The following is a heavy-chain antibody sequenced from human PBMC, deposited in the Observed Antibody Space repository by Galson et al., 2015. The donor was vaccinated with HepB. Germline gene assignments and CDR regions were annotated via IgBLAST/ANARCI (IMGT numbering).Heavy chain of an antibody. V-gene: IGHV3-30-3*01. Sequence: SLRLSCAASGFTFSFHVMHWVRQAPGHRLEWVALISNDGHNKYYADSVQGRFTISRDNSKNTLYLRMNSLRPDDTAVYYCARSIYCTGGNCGGVLNFMDVWGRGTTVTVSS. CDR2: ISNDGHNK. CDR3: ARSIYCTGGNCGGVLNFMDV. J-gene: IGHJ6*03. D-gene: IGHD2-15*01. CDR1: GFTFSFHV.